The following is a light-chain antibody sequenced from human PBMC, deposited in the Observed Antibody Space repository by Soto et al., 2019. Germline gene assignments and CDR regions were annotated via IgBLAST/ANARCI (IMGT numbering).Light chain of an antibody. V-gene: IGKV4-1*01. CDR1: QSVFSNSNNKKY. CDR3: QQYYGAPWT. J-gene: IGKJ1*01. CDR2: WAS. Sequence: DIVMTQAPDSLAVSLGERATINCRSSQSVFSNSNNKKYLAWYQQRPGQPPKLLIYWASTRESGVPDRFSGSGSGTDFTLTISSLQAEDVAVYYCQQYYGAPWTFGQGTNVDI.